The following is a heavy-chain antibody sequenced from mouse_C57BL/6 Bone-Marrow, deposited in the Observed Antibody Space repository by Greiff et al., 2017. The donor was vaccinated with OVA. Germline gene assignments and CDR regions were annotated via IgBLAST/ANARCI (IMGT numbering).Heavy chain of an antibody. CDR1: GYTFTSYW. V-gene: IGHV1-74*01. J-gene: IGHJ4*01. CDR2: IHPSDSDT. D-gene: IGHD2-1*01. Sequence: VQLQQPGAELVKPGASVKVSCKASGYTFTSYWMHWVKQRPGQGLEWIGRIHPSDSDTNYNQKFKGKATLTVDKSSSTAYMQLSSLTSEDPAVYYCAIQGGNPTYYYAMDYWGQGTSVTVSS. CDR3: AIQGGNPTYYYAMDY.